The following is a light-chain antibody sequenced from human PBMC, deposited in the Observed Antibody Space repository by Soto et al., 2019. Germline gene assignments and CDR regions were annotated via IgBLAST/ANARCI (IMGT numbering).Light chain of an antibody. J-gene: IGKJ1*01. V-gene: IGKV3-15*01. CDR2: GAS. Sequence: VVMTQSPATLSVSPGERATLSCRASQSVSSNLAWYQQKPGQAPRLLIYGASTRATSIPARFSGRWSGTEFTLTISSLQSEDFAVYYCQQYNKWPRTFGQGTKVEIQ. CDR1: QSVSSN. CDR3: QQYNKWPRT.